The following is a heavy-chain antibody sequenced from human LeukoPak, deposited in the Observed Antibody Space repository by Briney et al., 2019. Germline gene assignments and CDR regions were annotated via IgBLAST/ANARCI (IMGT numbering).Heavy chain of an antibody. CDR3: ARAGDGDY. V-gene: IGHV3-48*01. CDR1: GFTFSSYS. CDR2: ISSSSGTI. D-gene: IGHD1-1*01. J-gene: IGHJ4*02. Sequence: GGSLRLSCAASGFTFSSYSMNWVRQAPGKGLEWVSYISSSSGTIYYADSVKGRFTISRDNAKNSLYLQMNNLRAEDTAVYYCARAGDGDYWGQGTLVTVSS.